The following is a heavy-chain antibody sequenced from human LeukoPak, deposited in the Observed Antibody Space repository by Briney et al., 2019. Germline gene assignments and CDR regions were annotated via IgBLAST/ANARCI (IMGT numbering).Heavy chain of an antibody. CDR3: TRDFWTDY. J-gene: IGHJ4*02. D-gene: IGHD3/OR15-3a*01. V-gene: IGHV3-7*01. Sequence: GGSLRLSCAASGFTFRNYWMSWIRQAPGRGLEWVANIKLDGTQKNYIQSVRGRFTISRDNARSFLYLQLSSLRAEDTAVYYCTRDFWTDYWGQGTLVTVSS. CDR2: IKLDGTQK. CDR1: GFTFRNYW.